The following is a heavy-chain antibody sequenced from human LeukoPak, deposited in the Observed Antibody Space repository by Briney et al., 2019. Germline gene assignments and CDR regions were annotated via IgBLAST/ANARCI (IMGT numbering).Heavy chain of an antibody. V-gene: IGHV3-23*01. CDR3: AKTPHGYSSGWNYFDY. CDR2: ISGSGDST. CDR1: GFTFSSYA. J-gene: IGHJ4*02. D-gene: IGHD6-19*01. Sequence: GGSLRLSCAASGFTFSSYAINWVRQAPGTGLEWVSAISGSGDSTFYADSVKGRFTISRDNSKNTLYLQVNSLRAEDTAVYYCAKTPHGYSSGWNYFDYWGQGTLVTVSS.